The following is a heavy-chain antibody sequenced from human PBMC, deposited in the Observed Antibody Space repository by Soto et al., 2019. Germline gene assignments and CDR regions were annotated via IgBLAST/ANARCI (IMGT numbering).Heavy chain of an antibody. Sequence: GFLRLSFAAAGFTFSDSAMGWVRQAPGKGLEWVSSISASGYSTYYADSVKGRFTISRDTSKNTLYLQTNSLRAEDTAMYYCAKMGRDAYKPIDSWGQGSLVTV. CDR1: GFTFSDSA. CDR3: AKMGRDAYKPIDS. J-gene: IGHJ4*02. CDR2: ISASGYST. D-gene: IGHD3-16*01. V-gene: IGHV3-23*01.